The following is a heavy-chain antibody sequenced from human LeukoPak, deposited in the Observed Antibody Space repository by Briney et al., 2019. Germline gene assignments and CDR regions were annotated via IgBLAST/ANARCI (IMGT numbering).Heavy chain of an antibody. CDR2: INHSGST. CDR1: GGSFSGYY. CDR3: ARQFGTTF. D-gene: IGHD1-1*01. Sequence: SETLSLTCAVYGGSFSGYYWSWIRQPPGKGLEWIGEINHSGSTNYNPSLKSRVTLSVDTSKTQFSLKLSSVTAADSAVYYCARQFGTTFWGQGTLVTVSS. J-gene: IGHJ4*02. V-gene: IGHV4-34*01.